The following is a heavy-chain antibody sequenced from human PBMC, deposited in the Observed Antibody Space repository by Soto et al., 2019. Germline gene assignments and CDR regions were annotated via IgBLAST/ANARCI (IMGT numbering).Heavy chain of an antibody. CDR1: GFSFGDHT. Sequence: EVQLVESGGGLVQPGRSLRLSCVVSGFSFGDHTMHWVRQAPGKGLEWVSGISWNSDNIGYADSVKGRFTISRDNAKNSLYLQMNCLRVEDTALYYCAKDICRGLEYCNTYGMDVWAQGTTVTVSS. CDR3: AKDICRGLEYCNTYGMDV. J-gene: IGHJ6*02. D-gene: IGHD2-15*01. V-gene: IGHV3-9*01. CDR2: ISWNSDNI.